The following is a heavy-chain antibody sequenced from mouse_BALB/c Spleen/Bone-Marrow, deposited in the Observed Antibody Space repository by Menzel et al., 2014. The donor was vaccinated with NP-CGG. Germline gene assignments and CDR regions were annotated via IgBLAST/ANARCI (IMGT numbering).Heavy chain of an antibody. J-gene: IGHJ2*01. CDR3: ARDYGSRHFDH. Sequence: VQRVESGPELVRPGVSVKISCKGSGYTFTDYAMHWVKQSHAKSLEWIGVINTSSGDANYNQKFKGKATMTVDKSSSTAYMELARLTSEDSAIYYCARDYGSRHFDHWGQGPTPTVSS. V-gene: IGHV1-67*01. CDR1: GYTFTDYA. CDR2: INTSSGDA. D-gene: IGHD1-1*01.